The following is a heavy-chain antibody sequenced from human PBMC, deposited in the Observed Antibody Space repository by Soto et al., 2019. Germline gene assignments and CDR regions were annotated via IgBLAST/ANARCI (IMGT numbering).Heavy chain of an antibody. CDR3: ARDFWETSSQVSKRFHH. CDR2: INPNSDGT. CDR1: GYTFTDYY. J-gene: IGHJ4*02. Sequence: GASVKVSCKASGYTFTDYYMHWVRQAPGQGLEWMGWINPNSDGTNYARKFQGRVTMTRDTSISTAYMELSRLRSDDTAVYYCARDFWETSSQVSKRFHHWGQGT. D-gene: IGHD3-3*01. V-gene: IGHV1-2*02.